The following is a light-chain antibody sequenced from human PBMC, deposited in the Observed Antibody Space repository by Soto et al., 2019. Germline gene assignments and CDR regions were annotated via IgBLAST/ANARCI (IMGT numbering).Light chain of an antibody. CDR1: SSDVGGYNY. CDR3: CSYAGSYTLVV. CDR2: DVS. Sequence: QSALTQPRSVSGSPGQSVTISCTGTSSDVGGYNYVSWYQQHPGKAPKLMIYDVSKRPSGVPDRFSGSKSGNTASLTISGLQAEDEADYYCCSYAGSYTLVVFGGGTQQTVL. V-gene: IGLV2-11*01. J-gene: IGLJ2*01.